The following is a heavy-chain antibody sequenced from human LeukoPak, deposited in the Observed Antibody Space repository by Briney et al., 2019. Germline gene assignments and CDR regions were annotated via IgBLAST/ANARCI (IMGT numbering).Heavy chain of an antibody. CDR1: GYTFTSYY. J-gene: IGHJ6*02. D-gene: IGHD6-13*01. Sequence: ASVTVSCKESGYTFTSYYMHWVRQAPGQGFEWMGIINPSGGSTSYAQKFQGRVTMTRDTSTSTVYMELSSLRSEDTAVYYCARALNRQLASILYYYYYGMDVWGQGTTVTVSS. CDR2: INPSGGST. CDR3: ARALNRQLASILYYYYYGMDV. V-gene: IGHV1-46*01.